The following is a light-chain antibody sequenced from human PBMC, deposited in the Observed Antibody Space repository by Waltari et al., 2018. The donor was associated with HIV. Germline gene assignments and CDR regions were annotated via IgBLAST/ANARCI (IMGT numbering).Light chain of an antibody. Sequence: IHMTPSPSSLSASVGDPVTLTCGARRDVGNSLSWFRQKPGKAPQPLIFDASTLISDVSPRLRGGRSGTDYTLVISNLQPEDSAMYFCQQYSGPPPTFGLGTKVEV. CDR2: DAS. J-gene: IGKJ1*01. CDR3: QQYSGPPPT. CDR1: RDVGNS. V-gene: IGKV1-NL1*01.